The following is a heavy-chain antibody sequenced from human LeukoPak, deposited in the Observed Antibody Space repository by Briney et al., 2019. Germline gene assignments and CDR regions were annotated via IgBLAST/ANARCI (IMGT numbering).Heavy chain of an antibody. Sequence: PSETLSLTCTVPGGSISSYYWSWIWQPPGKRLGWIGYIYYSGRTTYNPPIKSRVTISVEKSKTQFPLKLSSVTAADTAVYDCARELWANDAFDIWGQGTMVTVSS. CDR3: ARELWANDAFDI. V-gene: IGHV4-59*01. D-gene: IGHD3-10*01. CDR1: GGSISSYY. J-gene: IGHJ3*02. CDR2: IYYSGRT.